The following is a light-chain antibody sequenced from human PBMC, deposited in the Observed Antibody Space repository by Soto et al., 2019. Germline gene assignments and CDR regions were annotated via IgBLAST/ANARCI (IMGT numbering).Light chain of an antibody. CDR2: AAS. V-gene: IGKV1-27*01. CDR1: QGISNY. CDR3: QKYNSAPL. J-gene: IGKJ3*01. Sequence: DIQMTQSPSSLSASVGDRVTITCRASQGISNYLAWYQQKPGKVPKLLIYAASTLQSGVPSRFSGSGSGTDFTITISSLHPEDVATYYCQKYNSAPLFGPGTKVDIK.